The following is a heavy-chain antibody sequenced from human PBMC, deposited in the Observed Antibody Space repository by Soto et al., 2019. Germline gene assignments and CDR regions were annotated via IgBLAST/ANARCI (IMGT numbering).Heavy chain of an antibody. CDR3: ARREGGRLGY. J-gene: IGHJ4*02. V-gene: IGHV5-51*01. Sequence: GESLKISCKGSGYTFSTYWIGWVRQMPGKGLEWMGIIYPGDSDTRYSPSFQGQVTISVDKSISAAYLQWSSLRASDSGMYYCARREGGRLGYWGQGTMVTVSS. D-gene: IGHD1-26*01. CDR1: GYTFSTYW. CDR2: IYPGDSDT.